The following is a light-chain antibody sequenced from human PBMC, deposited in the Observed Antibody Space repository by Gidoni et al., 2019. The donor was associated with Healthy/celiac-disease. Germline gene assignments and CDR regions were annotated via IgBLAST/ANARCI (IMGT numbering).Light chain of an antibody. CDR1: QSVSSN. CDR3: QQYNNWWT. J-gene: IGKJ1*01. Sequence: EIGMTKSPATLSVSPGERATLSCRASQSVSSNLAWYQQKPGQAPRLLIYGASTRATGIPARFSGSGSGTEFTLTISSLQSEDFAVYYCQQYNNWWTFGQGTKVEIK. CDR2: GAS. V-gene: IGKV3-15*01.